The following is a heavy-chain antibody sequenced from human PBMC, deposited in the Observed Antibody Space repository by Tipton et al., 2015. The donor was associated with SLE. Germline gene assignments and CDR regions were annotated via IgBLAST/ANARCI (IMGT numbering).Heavy chain of an antibody. V-gene: IGHV4-34*01. J-gene: IGHJ4*02. D-gene: IGHD6-19*01. Sequence: TLSLTCAVYGGSFSGYYWSWIRQPPGKGLEWIGEINHSGSTNYNPSLKSRVTISVDTSKNQFSLKLSSVTAADTAVHYCARGLAVAGTYFDYWGQGTLVTVSS. CDR1: GGSFSGYY. CDR3: ARGLAVAGTYFDY. CDR2: INHSGST.